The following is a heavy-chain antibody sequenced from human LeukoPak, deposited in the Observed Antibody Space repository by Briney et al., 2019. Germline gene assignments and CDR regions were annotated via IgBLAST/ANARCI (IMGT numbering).Heavy chain of an antibody. J-gene: IGHJ4*02. Sequence: GGSLRLSCGASGFSFSSYWMHWVRQAPGKGLMWVSRVNNDGGSTTYADSVEGRFTISRDNARNTLYLQMNSLRAEDTAVYYCARSSYPYYFDYWGQGTLVTVSS. CDR1: GFSFSSYW. CDR3: ARSSYPYYFDY. CDR2: VNNDGGST. D-gene: IGHD6-19*01. V-gene: IGHV3-74*01.